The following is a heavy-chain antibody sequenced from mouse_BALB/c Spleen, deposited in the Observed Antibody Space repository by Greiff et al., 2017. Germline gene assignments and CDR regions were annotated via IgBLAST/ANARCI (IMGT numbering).Heavy chain of an antibody. V-gene: IGHV14-3*02. Sequence: VQLQQSGAELVKPGASVKLSCTASGFNIKDTYMHWVKQRPEQGLEWIGRIDPANGNTKYDPKFQGKATITADTSSNTAYLQLSSLTSEDTAVYYCARSSLITGAMDYWGQGTSVTVSP. CDR1: GFNIKDTY. D-gene: IGHD2-4*01. CDR3: ARSSLITGAMDY. J-gene: IGHJ4*01. CDR2: IDPANGNT.